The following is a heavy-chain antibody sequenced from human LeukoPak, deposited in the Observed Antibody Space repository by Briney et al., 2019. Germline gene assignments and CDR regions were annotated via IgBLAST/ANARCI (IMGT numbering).Heavy chain of an antibody. CDR2: IRYDGSNK. V-gene: IGHV3-30*02. J-gene: IGHJ4*02. CDR3: AKGVRSYHDY. Sequence: PGRSLRLSCAASGFTFSSYAMHWVRQAPGKGLEWVAFIRYDGSNKYYADSVKGRFTISRDNSKNTLYLQMNSLRAEDTAVYYCAKGVRSYHDYWGQGTLVTVSS. CDR1: GFTFSSYA. D-gene: IGHD1-26*01.